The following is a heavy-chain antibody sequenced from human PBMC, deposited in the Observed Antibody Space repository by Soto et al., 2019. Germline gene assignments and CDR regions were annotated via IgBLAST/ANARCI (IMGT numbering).Heavy chain of an antibody. D-gene: IGHD1-26*01. V-gene: IGHV1-18*01. J-gene: IGHJ6*02. CDR1: GYSFTRNG. CDR2: ISAKNGDT. Sequence: QVHLVQSGAELKKPGASVRVSCKASGYSFTRNGISWVRQAPGQGLEWMGWISAKNGDTNYAQKFQGRVIMTPDTSTSTAYMELRSLRSDDTAVYYCVRDRDSDTWPSRDVWGQGTTVTVSS. CDR3: VRDRDSDTWPSRDV.